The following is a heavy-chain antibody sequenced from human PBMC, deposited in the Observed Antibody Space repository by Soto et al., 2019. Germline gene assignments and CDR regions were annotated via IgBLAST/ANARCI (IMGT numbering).Heavy chain of an antibody. CDR2: ILPIFGPA. CDR1: GGPVSSYA. J-gene: IGHJ5*02. V-gene: IGHV1-69*13. Sequence: PSVTVSCKASGGPVSSYAISWVRPAPGRGREWMGGILPIFGPAKYAEKFNGRVTITADESTSTAYMERSSLRSEDTAVYYCARGLRAVAGSFIRFDPWGQGTLATVSS. D-gene: IGHD6-19*01. CDR3: ARGLRAVAGSFIRFDP.